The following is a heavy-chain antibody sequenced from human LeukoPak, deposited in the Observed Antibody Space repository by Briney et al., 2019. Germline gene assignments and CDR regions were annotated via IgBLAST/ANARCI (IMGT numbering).Heavy chain of an antibody. V-gene: IGHV4-59*08. D-gene: IGHD3-10*01. J-gene: IGHJ5*02. CDR1: GGSISSYY. CDR3: ARSFGAANNWFDP. Sequence: SETLSLTCTVSGGSISSYYWSWIRQPPWKGLEWIGYIYYSGSTNYNPSLKSRVTISVDTSKNQFSLKLSSVTAADTAVYYCARSFGAANNWFDPWGQGTLVTVSS. CDR2: IYYSGST.